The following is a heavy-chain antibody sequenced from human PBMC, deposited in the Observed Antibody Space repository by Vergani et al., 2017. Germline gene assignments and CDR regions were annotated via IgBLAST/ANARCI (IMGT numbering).Heavy chain of an antibody. V-gene: IGHV3-23*01. CDR1: GFTFSSHA. Sequence: EVQLLQSEGAVVQPGGSLRLSCVASGFTFSSHAMSWVRQGYGQGLEWVSSIKYTGDSTHYADSVKGRFTISRDNSKNTLYLQMNSLRVEDTAVYYCGRGSDNYNWGQGTLVTVSS. CDR2: IKYTGDST. CDR3: GRGSDNYN. D-gene: IGHD5-24*01. J-gene: IGHJ4*02.